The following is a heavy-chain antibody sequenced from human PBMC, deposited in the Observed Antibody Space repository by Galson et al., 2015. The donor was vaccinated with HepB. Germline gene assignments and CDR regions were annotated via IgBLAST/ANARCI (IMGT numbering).Heavy chain of an antibody. CDR2: IKSNSDRGTT. V-gene: IGHV3-15*01. J-gene: IGHJ4*02. Sequence: SLRLSCAASGFTFSNAWMNWVRQAPGKGLEWVGRIKSNSDRGTTDYAAPVKGRFIVSRDDSKNTLYLQMNSLETEDTAMYYCTVNIAVADKRGVDYWGQGTLVTVSS. CDR1: GFTFSNAW. D-gene: IGHD6-19*01. CDR3: TVNIAVADKRGVDY.